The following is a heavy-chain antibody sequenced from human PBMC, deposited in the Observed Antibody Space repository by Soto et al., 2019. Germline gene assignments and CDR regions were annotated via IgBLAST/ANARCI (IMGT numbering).Heavy chain of an antibody. CDR1: GFTFTSYW. CDR2: IKQDGSEK. D-gene: IGHD3-10*01. Sequence: EVQLVESGGGLVQPGGSLRLSCVASGFTFTSYWMSWVRQAPGKGLEWVANIKQDGSEKYYVDSVKGRFTISRDNAKNSLFLQMSSLRAEDTAVYYCAKEGEGVSGVFDYWGQGTLVTVSS. J-gene: IGHJ4*02. V-gene: IGHV3-7*03. CDR3: AKEGEGVSGVFDY.